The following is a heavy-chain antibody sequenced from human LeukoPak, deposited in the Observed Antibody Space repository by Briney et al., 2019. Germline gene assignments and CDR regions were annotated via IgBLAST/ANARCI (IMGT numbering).Heavy chain of an antibody. V-gene: IGHV3-23*01. CDR2: ISGSGDRT. J-gene: IGHJ4*02. CDR3: ARDPAVASRATFYY. D-gene: IGHD6-13*01. Sequence: GGSLRLSCAASGFTFSSYAMNWVRQAPGKGLEWVSSISGSGDRTYYADSVKGRFTISRDNPENKLYLQMDSLRAEDTAVYYCARDPAVASRATFYYWGQGTLVTVSS. CDR1: GFTFSSYA.